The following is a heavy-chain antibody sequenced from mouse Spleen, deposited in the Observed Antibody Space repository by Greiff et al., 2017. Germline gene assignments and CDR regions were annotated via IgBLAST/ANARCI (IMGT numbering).Heavy chain of an antibody. D-gene: IGHD2-3*01. Sequence: VQLQQSGPELVKPGASVKISCKASGYTFTDYYMNWVKQSHGKSLEWIGDINPNNGGTSYNQKFKGKATLTVDKSSSTAYMELRSLTSEDSAVYYCASPIYDGYYGAMDYWGQGTSVTVSS. CDR1: GYTFTDYY. CDR3: ASPIYDGYYGAMDY. J-gene: IGHJ4*01. V-gene: IGHV1-26*01. CDR2: INPNNGGT.